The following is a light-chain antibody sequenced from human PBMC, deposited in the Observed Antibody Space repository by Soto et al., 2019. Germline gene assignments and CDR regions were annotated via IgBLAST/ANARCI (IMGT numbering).Light chain of an antibody. J-gene: IGLJ3*02. CDR1: SSNIGNNY. Sequence: QSVLTQPPSVSAAPGQKVTISCSGSSSNIGNNYVSWYQQLPGTAPKLLLYDNNKRPSGIPDRFSGSKSGTSATLGITGLQTGDEADYYCGTWDSGLSAVVFGGGTKVTVL. CDR3: GTWDSGLSAVV. CDR2: DNN. V-gene: IGLV1-51*01.